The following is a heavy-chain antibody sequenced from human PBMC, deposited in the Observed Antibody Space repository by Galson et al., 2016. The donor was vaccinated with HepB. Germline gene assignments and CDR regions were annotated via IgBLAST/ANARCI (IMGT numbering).Heavy chain of an antibody. D-gene: IGHD3-22*01. Sequence: SLRLSCAASGFTLSPYDMHWVRQVTGKGLEWVAGIDSAGDTYYAVSVKGRFTISRENAKNSLSLQMNSLRAGDTALYYCTRGWDISGYFPRDCFDIWGQGTMVAVSS. CDR1: GFTLSPYD. CDR3: TRGWDISGYFPRDCFDI. J-gene: IGHJ3*02. V-gene: IGHV3-13*01. CDR2: IDSAGDT.